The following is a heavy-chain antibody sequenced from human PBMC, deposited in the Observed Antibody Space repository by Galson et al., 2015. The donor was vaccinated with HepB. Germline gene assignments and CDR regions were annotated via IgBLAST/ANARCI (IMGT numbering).Heavy chain of an antibody. V-gene: IGHV3-21*01. Sequence: SLRLSCAASGFTFSSYSMNWVRQAPGKGLEWVSSISSSSSYIYYADSVKGRFTISRDNAKNSLYLQMNSLRAEDTAVYYCARAAESGDFAGSSDYWGQGTLVTVSS. J-gene: IGHJ4*02. D-gene: IGHD1-1*01. CDR1: GFTFSSYS. CDR3: ARAAESGDFAGSSDY. CDR2: ISSSSSYI.